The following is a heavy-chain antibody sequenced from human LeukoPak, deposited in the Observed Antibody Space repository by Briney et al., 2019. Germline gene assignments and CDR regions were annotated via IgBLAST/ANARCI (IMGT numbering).Heavy chain of an antibody. CDR1: GFTFSSYG. J-gene: IGHJ5*02. CDR2: IRYDGINK. Sequence: PGGSLRLSCAAAGFTFSSYGMHWVRQAPGKGLEWVAFIRYDGINKYYADSVKGRFTISRDSSKNTLYLQMNSLRAEDTAVYYCAKDYSTMVRGLFDPWGQGTLVTVSS. V-gene: IGHV3-30*02. D-gene: IGHD3-10*01. CDR3: AKDYSTMVRGLFDP.